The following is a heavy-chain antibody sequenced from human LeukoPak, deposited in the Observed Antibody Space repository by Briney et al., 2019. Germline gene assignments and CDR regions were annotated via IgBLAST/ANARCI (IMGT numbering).Heavy chain of an antibody. CDR2: IASDGSAT. Sequence: GGSLRLSCAASGFTSNTYWMHWVRQGPGKGLVWVSRIASDGSATSYADSVKGRFTISRDNAKNTLFLQMNSLRADDTAVYYCARGSPVGYDPFDYWGQGTLVTVSS. CDR3: ARGSPVGYDPFDY. V-gene: IGHV3-74*01. J-gene: IGHJ4*02. CDR1: GFTSNTYW. D-gene: IGHD2-2*01.